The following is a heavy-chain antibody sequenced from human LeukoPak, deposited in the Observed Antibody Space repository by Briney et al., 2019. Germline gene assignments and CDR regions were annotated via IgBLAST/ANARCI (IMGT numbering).Heavy chain of an antibody. CDR2: INHSGST. J-gene: IGHJ3*02. D-gene: IGHD3-22*01. CDR1: GGSFSGYY. CDR3: ARDHYYDSSGYPPGNAFDI. V-gene: IGHV4-34*01. Sequence: SETLSLTCAVYGGSFSGYYWSWIRQPPGKGLEWIGEINHSGSTNYNPSLKSRVTISVDTSKNQFSLKLSSVTAADTAVYYCARDHYYDSSGYPPGNAFDIWGQGTMVTVSS.